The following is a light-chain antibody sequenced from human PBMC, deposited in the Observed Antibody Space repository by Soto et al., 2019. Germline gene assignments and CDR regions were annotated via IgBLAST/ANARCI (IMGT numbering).Light chain of an antibody. Sequence: QSALTQPASVSGSPGQSITISCTGTSSDVGSYTFVSWYQHHPGKAPTLIIYVVNLRPSGVSNRFSGSKSGTTASLTISGLQAEDEGDYYCCSSAGSLSWVFGGGAKVTVL. J-gene: IGLJ3*02. CDR2: VVN. V-gene: IGLV2-23*02. CDR1: SSDVGSYTF. CDR3: CSSAGSLSWV.